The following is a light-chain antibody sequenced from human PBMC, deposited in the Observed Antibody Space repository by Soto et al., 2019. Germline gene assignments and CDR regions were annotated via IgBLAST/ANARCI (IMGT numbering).Light chain of an antibody. CDR3: QQYDDSPQT. Sequence: EIVLTQSPGTLSLSPGGRATLSCRASQSVNTNYLAWYQQKPGQAPRLLIYGTSSRATGIPDRFSGSGSGTDFTLTISRLEPEDFAMYYCQQYDDSPQTFGQGTKVDIK. V-gene: IGKV3-20*01. CDR1: QSVNTNY. J-gene: IGKJ1*01. CDR2: GTS.